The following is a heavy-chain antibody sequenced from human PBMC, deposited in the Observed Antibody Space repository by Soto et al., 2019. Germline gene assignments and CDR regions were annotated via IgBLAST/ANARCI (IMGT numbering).Heavy chain of an antibody. CDR1: GFIFSNAW. D-gene: IGHD6-13*01. J-gene: IGHJ4*02. Sequence: EVHLVESGGGLVKAGGSLRLSCAASGFIFSNAWMAWVRQAPGKGLEWIGRIKSKRDGETIEDAAPVKGRFNISRDDSTNTLSLQMTGLKTEDTAIYYCARGAPSGTFYDYWGQGTLVTVSS. CDR3: ARGAPSGTFYDY. CDR2: IKSKRDGETI. V-gene: IGHV3-15*01.